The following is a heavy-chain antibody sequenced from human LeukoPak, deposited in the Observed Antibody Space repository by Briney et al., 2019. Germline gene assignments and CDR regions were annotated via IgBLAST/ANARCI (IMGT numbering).Heavy chain of an antibody. J-gene: IGHJ2*01. CDR2: INHSGST. V-gene: IGHV4-34*01. Sequence: SETLSLTCAVYGRSFSGYYWSWIRQPPGKGLEWIGEINHSGSTNYNPSLKSRVTISVDTSKNQFSLKLSSVTAADTAVYYCARAGRWLQLRWYFDLWGRGTLVTVSS. CDR1: GRSFSGYY. D-gene: IGHD5-24*01. CDR3: ARAGRWLQLRWYFDL.